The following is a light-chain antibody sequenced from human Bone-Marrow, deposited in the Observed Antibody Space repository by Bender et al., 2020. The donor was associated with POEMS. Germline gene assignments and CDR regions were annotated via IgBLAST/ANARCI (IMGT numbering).Light chain of an antibody. CDR3: QSYDNNLSGRV. CDR1: SGSIASNY. V-gene: IGLV6-57*01. J-gene: IGLJ3*02. Sequence: FVLTQPHSVSESPGKTVTISCTRSSGSIASNYVQWYQQRPGSSPTTVIYKDDQRFSGVPDRFSGSKSGSSASLAISGLQAEDEADYYCQSYDNNLSGRVFGGGTRLAVL. CDR2: KDD.